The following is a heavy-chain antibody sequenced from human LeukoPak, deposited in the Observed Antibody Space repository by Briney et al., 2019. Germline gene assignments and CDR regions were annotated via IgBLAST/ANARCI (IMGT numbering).Heavy chain of an antibody. CDR3: AXDQYYYDSSGYGGLYYFDY. CDR2: IYYSGST. CDR1: GGSISSYY. V-gene: IGHV4-59*01. J-gene: IGHJ4*02. D-gene: IGHD3-22*01. Sequence: SETLSLTCTVSGGSISSYYWSWIRQPPGKGLEWIGYIYYSGSTNYNPSLKSRVTISVDTSKNQFSLKLSSVTAADTAVYYCAXDQYYYDSSGYGGLYYFDYWGQGTLVTVSS.